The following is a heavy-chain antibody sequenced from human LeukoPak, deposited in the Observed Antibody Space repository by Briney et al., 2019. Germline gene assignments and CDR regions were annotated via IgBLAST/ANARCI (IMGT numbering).Heavy chain of an antibody. CDR3: TRVAAAGIDY. CDR2: IKQDGSEK. CDR1: GFTFSTYW. D-gene: IGHD6-13*01. J-gene: IGHJ4*02. V-gene: IGHV3-7*01. Sequence: GGSVRLSCAASGFTFSTYWMSWVRQAPGKGLEWVANIKQDGSEKYYLDSVKGRFTISRDNAKNSLYLQMNSLRAEDTAGHFCTRVAAAGIDYSGQGTVVTVSS.